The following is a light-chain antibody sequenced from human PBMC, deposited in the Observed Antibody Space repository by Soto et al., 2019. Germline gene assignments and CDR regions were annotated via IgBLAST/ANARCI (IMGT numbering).Light chain of an antibody. CDR1: SGDVGGYNY. CDR2: DVS. CDR3: SSYTSSSTLNYV. V-gene: IGLV2-14*01. J-gene: IGLJ1*01. Sequence: QSALTQPASVSGSPGQSITISCTGTSGDVGGYNYVSWYQQHPGKAPNLMIYDVSNRPSGVSNRFSGSKSGNTASLTISGLQAEDEADYYCSSYTSSSTLNYVFGTGTKLTVL.